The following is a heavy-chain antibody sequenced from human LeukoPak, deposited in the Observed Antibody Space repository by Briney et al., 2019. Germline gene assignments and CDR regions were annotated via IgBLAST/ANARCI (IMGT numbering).Heavy chain of an antibody. V-gene: IGHV3-30*02. CDR2: IRYDGSNK. Sequence: GGSLRLSCAASGFTISSYGMHWVRQAPGKGLEWVAFIRYDGSNKYYADSVKGRFTISRDNSKNTLYLQMNSLRAEDTAVYYCAKEWYDFWSGYCFDYWGQGTLVTVSS. CDR1: GFTISSYG. J-gene: IGHJ4*02. D-gene: IGHD3-3*01. CDR3: AKEWYDFWSGYCFDY.